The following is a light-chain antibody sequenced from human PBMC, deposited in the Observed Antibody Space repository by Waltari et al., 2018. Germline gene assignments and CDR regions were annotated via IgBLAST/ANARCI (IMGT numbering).Light chain of an antibody. V-gene: IGLV2-8*01. CDR1: SVDVGAYNF. J-gene: IGLJ3*02. CDR3: SSYARNKGWV. Sequence: QSALTQPPSASGSPGQSVTISCTGTSVDVGAYNFVSWYQQHPGKAPRLMIYEDTKRPSGVPDRCSGSKPGNTASLAVSGLQAEDEADYYCSSYARNKGWVFGGGTKLTVL. CDR2: EDT.